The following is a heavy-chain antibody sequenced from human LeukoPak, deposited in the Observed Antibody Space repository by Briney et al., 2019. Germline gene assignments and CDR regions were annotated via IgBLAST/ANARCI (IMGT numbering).Heavy chain of an antibody. D-gene: IGHD4-17*01. CDR1: RDSVSRNSAA. V-gene: IGHV6-1*01. CDR3: ARGDYDPGRNYFDS. CDR2: TYYRSKWYN. Sequence: SQTLSLTCAISRDSVSRNSAAWNWIRQSPSRGLEWLGRTYYRSKWYNDYAVSVKSRITISPDTSKNQFSLQLNSVTPEDTAVYYCARGDYDPGRNYFDSWGQGTLVTVSS. J-gene: IGHJ4*02.